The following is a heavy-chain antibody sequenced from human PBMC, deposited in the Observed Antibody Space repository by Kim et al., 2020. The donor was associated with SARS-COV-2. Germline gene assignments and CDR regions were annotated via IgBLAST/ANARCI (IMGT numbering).Heavy chain of an antibody. D-gene: IGHD6-13*01. V-gene: IGHV3-48*02. CDR2: ISSSSSTI. CDR1: GFTFSSYS. CDR3: AWGAAAGPGSFDI. Sequence: GGSLRLSCAASGFTFSSYSMNWVRQAPGKGLEWVSYISSSSSTIYYADSVKGRFTISRDNAKNSLYLQMNSLRDEDTAVYYCAWGAAAGPGSFDIWGQGTMVTVSS. J-gene: IGHJ3*02.